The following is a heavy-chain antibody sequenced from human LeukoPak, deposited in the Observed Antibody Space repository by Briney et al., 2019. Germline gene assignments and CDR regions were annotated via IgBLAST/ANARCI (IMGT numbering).Heavy chain of an antibody. D-gene: IGHD3-22*01. CDR3: ARGPYSYDSSGAFDI. CDR1: GGSISGYD. V-gene: IGHV4-59*08. J-gene: IGHJ3*02. CDR2: IFYSGRT. Sequence: SETLSLTCTVSGGSISGYDRSWIRQPPGKGLEWIGYIFYSGRTNYNPSLKSRVTISVDTSKNQFSLKLSSVTAADTAVYFCARGPYSYDSSGAFDIRGQGTMVTVSS.